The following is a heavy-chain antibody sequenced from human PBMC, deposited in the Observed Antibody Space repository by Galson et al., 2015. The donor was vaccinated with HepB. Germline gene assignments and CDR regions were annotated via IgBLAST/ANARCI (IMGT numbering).Heavy chain of an antibody. Sequence: LRLSCAASGFTFSTYAMGWVRQSPGKGLEWIGEINHRGSANYSPSLKSRVTISVDTSKTQFPLKLSSMTAADTAVYYCARGSYSTTWRYWFDPWGQGTLVTVSS. J-gene: IGHJ5*02. V-gene: IGHV4-34*01. CDR1: GFTFSTYA. CDR3: ARGSYSTTWRYWFDP. D-gene: IGHD6-13*01. CDR2: INHRGSA.